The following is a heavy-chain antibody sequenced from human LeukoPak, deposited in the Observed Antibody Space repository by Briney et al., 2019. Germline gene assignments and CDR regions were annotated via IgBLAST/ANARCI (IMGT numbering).Heavy chain of an antibody. Sequence: PGGSLRLSCAASGFTVSSNYMSWVRRAPGKGLEWVSVIYSGGSTYYADSVKGRFTISRHNSKNTLYLQMNSLRAEDTAVYYCAATNMVRGVKDAFDIWGQGTMVTVSS. J-gene: IGHJ3*02. CDR1: GFTVSSNY. V-gene: IGHV3-53*04. CDR2: IYSGGST. D-gene: IGHD3-10*01. CDR3: AATNMVRGVKDAFDI.